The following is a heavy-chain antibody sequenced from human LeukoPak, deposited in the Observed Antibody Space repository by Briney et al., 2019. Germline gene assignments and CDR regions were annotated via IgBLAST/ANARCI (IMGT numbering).Heavy chain of an antibody. V-gene: IGHV1-8*01. J-gene: IGHJ4*02. D-gene: IGHD6-13*01. CDR1: GNTFTSD. Sequence: ASVKVSCKASGNTFTSDINWVRQATGQGLEWMGWMNPKSGNTDYAPKFQGRVTMTRDISIRTAYMELSSLRSEDTAVYYCARTSSSWFPFLEYWGQGTLVTVSS. CDR3: ARTSSSWFPFLEY. CDR2: MNPKSGNT.